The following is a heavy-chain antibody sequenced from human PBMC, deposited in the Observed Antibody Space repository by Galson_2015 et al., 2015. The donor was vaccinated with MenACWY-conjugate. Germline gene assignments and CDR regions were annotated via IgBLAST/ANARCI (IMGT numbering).Heavy chain of an antibody. J-gene: IGHJ4*02. D-gene: IGHD3-10*01. CDR1: GFTFSSYS. V-gene: IGHV3-21*01. CDR3: ARAIYGSGSYYFDY. Sequence: SLRLSCAASGFTFSSYSMNWVRQAPGKGLEWVSSISSSSSYIYYADSVKGRFTISRDNAKNSLYLQMNSLRAEDTAEYYCARAIYGSGSYYFDYWGQGTLVTVSS. CDR2: ISSSSSYI.